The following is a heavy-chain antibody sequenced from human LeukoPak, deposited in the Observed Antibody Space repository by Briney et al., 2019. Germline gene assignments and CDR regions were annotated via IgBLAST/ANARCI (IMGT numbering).Heavy chain of an antibody. CDR2: IYYTGST. CDR1: GGSISGYY. V-gene: IGHV4-59*01. CDR3: ARDRWFGEPR. Sequence: SETLSLTCTVSGGSISGYYWSWIRQPPGKGLEWIGYIYYTGSTNYNPSLKSRVTILVDTSKNQFSLKLSSVTAADTAVYYCARDRWFGEPRWGQGTLVTVSS. D-gene: IGHD3-10*01. J-gene: IGHJ1*01.